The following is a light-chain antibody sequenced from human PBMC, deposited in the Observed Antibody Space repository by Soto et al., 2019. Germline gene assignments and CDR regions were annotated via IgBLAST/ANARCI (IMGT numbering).Light chain of an antibody. CDR2: EAS. CDR1: QGISNY. CDR3: LQHTSYPIT. V-gene: IGKV1-17*03. J-gene: IGKJ5*01. Sequence: DIQMTQSPSAMSASVGDRVTITCRASQGISNYLAWFQQKPGKVPKRLIYEASSLQSGVPSRFSGSGSGTEFTLTISSLQHEDFATYYSLQHTSYPITIRHRTRLDIK.